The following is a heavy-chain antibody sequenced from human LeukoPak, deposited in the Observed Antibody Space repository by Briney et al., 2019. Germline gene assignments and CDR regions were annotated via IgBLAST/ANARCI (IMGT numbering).Heavy chain of an antibody. CDR3: AKDDYFDY. CDR2: ISRSGNTI. CDR1: SFSFNEYF. J-gene: IGHJ4*02. D-gene: IGHD2-15*01. V-gene: IGHV3-11*01. Sequence: PGGSLRLSCTGSSFSFNEYFMTWIRQASGKGLEWVSSISRSGNTIKYADSVKGRFTISRDNAKNSLYLQMNSLRAEDTALYYCAKDDYFDYWGQGTLVTVSS.